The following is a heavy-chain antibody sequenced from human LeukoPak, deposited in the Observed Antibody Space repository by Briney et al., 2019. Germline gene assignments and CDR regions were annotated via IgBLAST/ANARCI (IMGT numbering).Heavy chain of an antibody. Sequence: SVKVSCKASGGTSSSYAISWVRQAPGQGLEWMGGIIPIFGTANYAQKFQGRVTITADESTSTAYMELSNLRSEDTAVYYCARESTDYYDSSGYYYGPVYWGQGTLVTVSS. J-gene: IGHJ4*02. CDR1: GGTSSSYA. CDR3: ARESTDYYDSSGYYYGPVY. V-gene: IGHV1-69*13. CDR2: IIPIFGTA. D-gene: IGHD3-22*01.